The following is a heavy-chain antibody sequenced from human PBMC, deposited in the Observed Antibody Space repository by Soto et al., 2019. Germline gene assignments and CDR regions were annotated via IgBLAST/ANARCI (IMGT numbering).Heavy chain of an antibody. J-gene: IGHJ3*02. D-gene: IGHD3-9*01. Sequence: GGSLRLSCAASGFTFSSYAMSWFRQAPGKGLEWVSGISGSGGTTYYADSVKGRFTISRDNSKNTLYLQMNSLRAEDTAVYYCAKQIGYFGTIDAFDIWGQGTMVTVAS. V-gene: IGHV3-23*01. CDR3: AKQIGYFGTIDAFDI. CDR1: GFTFSSYA. CDR2: ISGSGGTT.